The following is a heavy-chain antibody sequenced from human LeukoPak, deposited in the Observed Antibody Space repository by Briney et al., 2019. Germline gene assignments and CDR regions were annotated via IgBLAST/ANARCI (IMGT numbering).Heavy chain of an antibody. J-gene: IGHJ4*01. Sequence: GALRLSCKVSGFLFSDSAIHWVRHAAGKGLEWVGRIRSKAHSGETGYADLVKGRFTISRDDSKDTSYLQMNSLRPEDTALYYCTSPAHDFDLWSGYYSLWGHGTQVTVSS. CDR2: IRSKAHSGET. CDR3: TSPAHDFDLWSGYYSL. V-gene: IGHV3-73*01. CDR1: GFLFSDSA. D-gene: IGHD3-3*01.